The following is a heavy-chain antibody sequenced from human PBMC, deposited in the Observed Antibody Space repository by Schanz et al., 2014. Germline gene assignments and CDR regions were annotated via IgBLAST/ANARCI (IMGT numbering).Heavy chain of an antibody. CDR2: INPSGGST. CDR3: ARDGVDTAAGGNY. D-gene: IGHD6-13*01. J-gene: IGHJ4*02. Sequence: QVQLVQSGAEVKKPGASVKVSCKASGYTFTSDSMHWVRQAPGQGLEWMGMINPSGGSTTYAQKFQGRATMTRDTSTSTVYMELSSLRSEDTAVYYCARDGVDTAAGGNYWGQGTLVTVSS. V-gene: IGHV1-46*03. CDR1: GYTFTSDS.